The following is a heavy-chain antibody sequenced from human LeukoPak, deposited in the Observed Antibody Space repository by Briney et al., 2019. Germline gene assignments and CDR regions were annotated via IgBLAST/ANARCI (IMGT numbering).Heavy chain of an antibody. CDR2: IYSGGST. V-gene: IGHV3-53*04. D-gene: IGHD4-17*01. Sequence: GGSLRLSCAASGFTVSSNYMSWVRQAPGKGLEWVSVIYSGGSTYYADSVKGRFTISRHNSKNTLYLQMNSLRAEDTAVYYCARAHYGDLRRGFAYWGQGTLVTVSS. J-gene: IGHJ4*02. CDR3: ARAHYGDLRRGFAY. CDR1: GFTVSSNY.